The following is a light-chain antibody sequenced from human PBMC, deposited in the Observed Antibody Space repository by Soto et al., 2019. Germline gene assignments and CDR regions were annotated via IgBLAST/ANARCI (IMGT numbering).Light chain of an antibody. V-gene: IGKV3-20*01. CDR1: QSVSSSY. CDR2: GAS. J-gene: IGKJ5*01. Sequence: EIVLTQSPGTLSLSPGERATLSCRASQSVSSSYLAWYQQKPGQAPRLLIYGASSRATGIPDRFSGSGFGTDFTLTISRMEPEDFAVYYCQQYGSSPLITCGHGTRLEIK. CDR3: QQYGSSPLIT.